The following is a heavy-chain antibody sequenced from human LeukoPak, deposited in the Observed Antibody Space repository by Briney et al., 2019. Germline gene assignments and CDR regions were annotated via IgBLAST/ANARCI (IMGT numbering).Heavy chain of an antibody. Sequence: PSETLSLTCTVSGGSISSYYWSWIRQPPGKGLEWIGYIYHSGSTYYNPSLKSRVTISVDRSKNQFSLKLSSVTAADTAVYYCARHGDYDAFDIWGQGTMVTVSS. J-gene: IGHJ3*02. D-gene: IGHD4-17*01. V-gene: IGHV4-59*08. CDR3: ARHGDYDAFDI. CDR1: GGSISSYY. CDR2: IYHSGST.